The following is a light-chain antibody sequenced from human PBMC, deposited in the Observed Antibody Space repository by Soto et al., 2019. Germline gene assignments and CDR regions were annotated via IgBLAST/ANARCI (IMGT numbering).Light chain of an antibody. CDR2: DVS. J-gene: IGLJ3*02. Sequence: QSALTQSRSVSGSPGQSVTISCTGTNSDVGGYNFVSWYQQHPGKVPKLMIYDVSQRPSGVPDRFSGSKSGNTASLTISGLQAEDEADYYCCSYGGNYNFRVFGGGTKLTVL. V-gene: IGLV2-11*01. CDR1: NSDVGGYNF. CDR3: CSYGGNYNFRV.